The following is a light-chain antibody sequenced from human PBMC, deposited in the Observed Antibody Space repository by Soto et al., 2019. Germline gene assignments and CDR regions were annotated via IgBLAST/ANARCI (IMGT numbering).Light chain of an antibody. J-gene: IGKJ1*01. Sequence: EIVMTQSPATLSVSPGERATLSCRASQSVSSNLAWYQQKPGQAPRLLIYGASTRATGIPARFSGSGSGTAFTLTISSLQSEDFAIYYCQQYNNWPRGTLGQGTKV. CDR1: QSVSSN. CDR2: GAS. V-gene: IGKV3-15*01. CDR3: QQYNNWPRGT.